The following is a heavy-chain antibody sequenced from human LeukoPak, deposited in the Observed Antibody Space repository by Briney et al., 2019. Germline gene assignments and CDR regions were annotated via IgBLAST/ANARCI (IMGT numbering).Heavy chain of an antibody. CDR2: IYPGNSDT. J-gene: IGHJ1*01. V-gene: IGHV5-51*01. CDR1: GYSFTNHW. D-gene: IGHD2-2*01. Sequence: GESLKISCKGSGYSFTNHWIAWVRQMPGKGLEWMGIIYPGNSDTRYSPSFQGQVTISADKSINTAYLQWSSLKASDTAIYYCARPECSSTRCYLYFQHWGQGTLVTVSS. CDR3: ARPECSSTRCYLYFQH.